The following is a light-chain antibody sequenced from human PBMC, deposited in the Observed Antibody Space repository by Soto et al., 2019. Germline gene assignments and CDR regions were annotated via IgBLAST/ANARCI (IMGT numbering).Light chain of an antibody. V-gene: IGKV3-11*01. CDR1: QSVSSY. CDR3: QQRSTWPPWT. Sequence: EIVLTQSPATLSLSPGESATLSCRASQSVSSYLAWYQQKPGQAPRLLISDASNRATGIPARFSGSGSGTDFTLTISGLEPEDFAVYYCQQRSTWPPWTFGQGTKVEIK. J-gene: IGKJ1*01. CDR2: DAS.